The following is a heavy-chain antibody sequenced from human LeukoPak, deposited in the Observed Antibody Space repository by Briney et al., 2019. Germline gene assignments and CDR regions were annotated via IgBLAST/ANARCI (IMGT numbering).Heavy chain of an antibody. CDR2: ISSSSSNI. D-gene: IGHD2-2*01. CDR3: ARGYCSSTSCSFDY. CDR1: GFTFSSYS. V-gene: IGHV3-21*01. Sequence: GGSLRLSCAASGFTFSSYSMNWVRQAPGKGLEWVSSISSSSSNIYYADSVKGRFTISRDNANNSLYLQMNSLRAEDTAVYYCARGYCSSTSCSFDYWGQGTLVTVSS. J-gene: IGHJ4*02.